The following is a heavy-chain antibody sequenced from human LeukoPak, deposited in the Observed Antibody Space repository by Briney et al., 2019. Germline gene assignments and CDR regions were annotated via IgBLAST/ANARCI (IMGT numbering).Heavy chain of an antibody. Sequence: GGSLRLSCAASGFTFDDYGMSWVRQVPGKGLEWVSGINWNGGSTGNADSVKGRFTISRDNAKNSLYLQMNSLRAEDTAVYYCARDYYDNSAYYYMDVWGKGTTVTVSS. CDR2: INWNGGST. CDR3: ARDYYDNSAYYYMDV. J-gene: IGHJ6*03. D-gene: IGHD3-22*01. V-gene: IGHV3-20*04. CDR1: GFTFDDYG.